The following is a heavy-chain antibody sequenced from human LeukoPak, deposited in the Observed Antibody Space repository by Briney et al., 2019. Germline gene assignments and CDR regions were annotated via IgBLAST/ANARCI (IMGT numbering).Heavy chain of an antibody. D-gene: IGHD6-19*01. CDR3: ARGGLYSSGWYAY. CDR1: GGSFSGYC. CDR2: INHSGST. J-gene: IGHJ4*02. V-gene: IGHV4-34*01. Sequence: PSETLSLTCAVYGGSFSGYCWSWIRQPPGKGLEWIGEINHSGSTNYNPSLKSRVTISVDTSKNQFSLKLSSVTAADTAVYYCARGGLYSSGWYAYWGQGTLVTVSS.